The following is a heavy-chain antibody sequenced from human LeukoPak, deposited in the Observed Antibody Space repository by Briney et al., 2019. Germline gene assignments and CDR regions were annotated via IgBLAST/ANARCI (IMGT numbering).Heavy chain of an antibody. Sequence: PSETLSLTCTVSGGSVSSGSYYWSWIRQPPGKGLEWIGYIYYSGSTNYNPSLKSRVTISVDTSKNQFSLKLSSVTAADTAVYYCARDYSNNYYDSSGYPWDAFDIWGQGTMVTVSS. CDR3: ARDYSNNYYDSSGYPWDAFDI. V-gene: IGHV4-61*01. CDR2: IYYSGST. CDR1: GGSVSSGSYY. J-gene: IGHJ3*02. D-gene: IGHD3-22*01.